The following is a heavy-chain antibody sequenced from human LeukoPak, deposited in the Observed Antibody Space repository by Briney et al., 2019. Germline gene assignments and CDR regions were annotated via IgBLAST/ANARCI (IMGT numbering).Heavy chain of an antibody. CDR1: GFTVSGNY. V-gene: IGHV3-53*01. Sequence: GGSRRLSCAVSGFTVSGNYMSWVRQAPGKGLEWGSLIYSGGTTYYADSVKGRFTISRDNSKNTLYLQMNSLRAEDTAVYYCAKEIWPTVTIPGRTYFDYWGQGTLVTVSS. D-gene: IGHD4-17*01. CDR2: IYSGGTT. J-gene: IGHJ4*02. CDR3: AKEIWPTVTIPGRTYFDY.